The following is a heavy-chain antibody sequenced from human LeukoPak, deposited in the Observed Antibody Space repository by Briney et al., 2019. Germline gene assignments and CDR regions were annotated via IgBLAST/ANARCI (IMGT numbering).Heavy chain of an antibody. Sequence: SETLSLTCAVYGGSFSGYYWSWIRQPPGKGLEWIGEINHSGSTNYNPSLKSRVTISVDTSKNQFSLKLSSVTAADTAVYYCARTYYYDNSGYLYYFDYWGQGTLVTVSS. V-gene: IGHV4-34*01. CDR2: INHSGST. CDR1: GGSFSGYY. CDR3: ARTYYYDNSGYLYYFDY. J-gene: IGHJ4*02. D-gene: IGHD3-22*01.